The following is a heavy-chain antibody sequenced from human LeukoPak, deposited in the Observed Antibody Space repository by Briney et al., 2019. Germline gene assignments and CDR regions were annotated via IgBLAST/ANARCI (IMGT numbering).Heavy chain of an antibody. CDR2: ISGSGGST. D-gene: IGHD6-19*01. Sequence: PGGSLRLSCAVSGLTFNNYAMSWVRQAPGKGLEWVSAISGSGGSTYYADSVKGRFTISRDNSKNTLYLQMNSLRAEDTAVYYCAKGGTASTIAVAGLDYWGQGTLVTVSS. CDR3: AKGGTASTIAVAGLDY. J-gene: IGHJ4*02. CDR1: GLTFNNYA. V-gene: IGHV3-23*01.